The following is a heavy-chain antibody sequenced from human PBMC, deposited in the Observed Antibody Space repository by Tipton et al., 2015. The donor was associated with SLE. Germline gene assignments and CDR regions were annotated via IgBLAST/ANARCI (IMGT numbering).Heavy chain of an antibody. J-gene: IGHJ5*02. CDR3: ARYEFQYDTSGYSNWFDP. Sequence: TLSLTCAAYDGSFSAYNWNWIRQSPGKGLEWIGEINHSGSTNYNPSLKSRITISVDTSKKQFSLKLSSVTAADTAIYYCARYEFQYDTSGYSNWFDPWGQGTLVTVSS. D-gene: IGHD3-22*01. CDR2: INHSGST. V-gene: IGHV4-34*01. CDR1: DGSFSAYN.